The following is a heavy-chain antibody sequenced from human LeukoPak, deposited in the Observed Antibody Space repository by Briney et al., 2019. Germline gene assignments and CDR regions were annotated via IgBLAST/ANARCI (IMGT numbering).Heavy chain of an antibody. CDR1: GGSFRGYY. CDR2: INHSGST. D-gene: IGHD2-2*01. Sequence: SETLSLTCAVYGGSFRGYYWSWIRQPPGKGLEWIGEINHSGSTNYNPSLKSRVTISLDTSMKKFSLKLNSVTAADTAVYYCASTERCSTTCPLVYWGQGTLVTVSS. J-gene: IGHJ4*02. V-gene: IGHV4-34*01. CDR3: ASTERCSTTCPLVY.